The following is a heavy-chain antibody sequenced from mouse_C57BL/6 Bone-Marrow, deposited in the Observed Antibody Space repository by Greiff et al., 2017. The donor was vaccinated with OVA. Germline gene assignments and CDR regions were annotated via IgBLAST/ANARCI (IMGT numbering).Heavy chain of an antibody. Sequence: EVKLMESGGGLVKPGGSLKLSCAASGFTFSSYGMSWVRQTPEKRLEWVATISDGGSCTYYPDNVKGRFTISRDNAKNTLYLQMSHLKSEDTAMYYCARDYYGSSGYFDYWGPGTTLTVSS. J-gene: IGHJ2*01. CDR2: ISDGGSCT. D-gene: IGHD1-1*01. CDR3: ARDYYGSSGYFDY. V-gene: IGHV5-4*03. CDR1: GFTFSSYG.